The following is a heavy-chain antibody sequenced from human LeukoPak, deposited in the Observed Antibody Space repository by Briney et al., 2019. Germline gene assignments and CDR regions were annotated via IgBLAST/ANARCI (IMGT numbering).Heavy chain of an antibody. Sequence: SETLSLTCTVSGGSISSYYWSWIRQPPGKGLEWIGYTYYSGSTNYNPSLKSRVTISVDTSKNQFSLKLSSVTAADTAVYYCTRVGGGSSSWYRGNAFDIWGQGTMVTVSS. CDR3: TRVGGGSSSWYRGNAFDI. V-gene: IGHV4-59*01. J-gene: IGHJ3*02. D-gene: IGHD6-13*01. CDR1: GGSISSYY. CDR2: TYYSGST.